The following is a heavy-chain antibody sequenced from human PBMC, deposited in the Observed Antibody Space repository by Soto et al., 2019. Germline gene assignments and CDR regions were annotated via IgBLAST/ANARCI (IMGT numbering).Heavy chain of an antibody. Sequence: SETLSLTCTVSGGSISSGGYYWSWIRQHPGKGLEWIGYIYYSGSTYYNPSLKSRVTISVDTSKNQFSLKLSSVTAADTAVYYCAGIIVVFFASTHSPDALDISGKGNMVTVSS. J-gene: IGHJ3*02. CDR1: GGSISSGGYY. CDR2: IYYSGST. V-gene: IGHV4-31*03. D-gene: IGHD2-15*01. CDR3: AGIIVVFFASTHSPDALDI.